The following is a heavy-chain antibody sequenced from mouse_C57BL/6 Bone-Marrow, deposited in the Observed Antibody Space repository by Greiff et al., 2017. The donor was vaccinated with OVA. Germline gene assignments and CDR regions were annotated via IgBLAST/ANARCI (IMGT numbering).Heavy chain of an antibody. J-gene: IGHJ1*03. Sequence: VQLQQSGPELVKPGASVKMSCKASGYTFTDYNMHWVKQSHGKSLEWIGYINPNNGGTSYNQKFKGKATLTVNKSSSTAYMELRSLTSEDSAVYYCARYSNYKWYFDVWGTGTTVTVSS. CDR2: INPNNGGT. CDR1: GYTFTDYN. D-gene: IGHD2-5*01. V-gene: IGHV1-22*01. CDR3: ARYSNYKWYFDV.